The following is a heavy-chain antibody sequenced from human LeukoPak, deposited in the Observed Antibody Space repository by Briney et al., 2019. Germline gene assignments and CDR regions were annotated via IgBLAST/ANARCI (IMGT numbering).Heavy chain of an antibody. CDR3: ARGATTYYYDSSGYYDAAWFDP. Sequence: SETLSLTCTVSGGSISSYYWSWIRQPPGKGLEWIGYIYYSGSTNYNPSLKSRVTISVDTSKNQFSLKLSSVTAADTAVYYCARGATTYYYDSSGYYDAAWFDPWGQGTLVTVSS. CDR1: GGSISSYY. CDR2: IYYSGST. V-gene: IGHV4-59*01. D-gene: IGHD3-22*01. J-gene: IGHJ5*02.